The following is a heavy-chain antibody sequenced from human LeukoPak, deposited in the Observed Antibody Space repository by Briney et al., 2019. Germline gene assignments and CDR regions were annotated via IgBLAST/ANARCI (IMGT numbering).Heavy chain of an antibody. CDR1: GGSISSGGYY. CDR2: IYYSGST. CDR3: ASAGGEYYYGSGTQGWFDP. V-gene: IGHV4-31*03. Sequence: SQTLSLTCTVSGGSISSGGYYWSWIRQHPGKGLEWIGYIYYSGSTYYNPSLKSRVTISVDTSNNQFSLKLSSVTAADTAVYYCASAGGEYYYGSGTQGWFDPWGQGTLVTVSS. D-gene: IGHD3-10*01. J-gene: IGHJ5*02.